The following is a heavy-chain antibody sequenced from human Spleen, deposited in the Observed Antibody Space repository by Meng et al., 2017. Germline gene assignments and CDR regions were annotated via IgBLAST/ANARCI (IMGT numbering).Heavy chain of an antibody. CDR2: IYYSGST. V-gene: IGHV4-61*01. CDR3: ARSSTSPASYFFDY. J-gene: IGHJ4*02. D-gene: IGHD6-6*01. Sequence: LQWLGPSPLRPSETLSLPCPVSGGSVSSGSYYWSWIRQPPGKGLEWIGHIYYSGSTNYNPSLKSRVTISVDTSKNQFSLKLSSVTAADTAVYFCARSSTSPASYFFDYWGQGTLVTVSS. CDR1: GGSVSSGSYY.